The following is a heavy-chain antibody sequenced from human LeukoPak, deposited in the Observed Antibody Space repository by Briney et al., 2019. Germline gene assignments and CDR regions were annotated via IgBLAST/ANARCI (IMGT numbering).Heavy chain of an antibody. J-gene: IGHJ3*02. CDR3: ARDYCSGGRCYSGADDI. CDR2: ISSSGSTI. V-gene: IGHV3-11*01. Sequence: GGSLRLSCAASGFTFSDYYMSWIRQAPGKGLEWVSYISSSGSTIYYADSVKGRFTISRDNAKNSLYLQMNSLRAEDTAVYYCARDYCSGGRCYSGADDIWGQGTMVTVSS. D-gene: IGHD2-15*01. CDR1: GFTFSDYY.